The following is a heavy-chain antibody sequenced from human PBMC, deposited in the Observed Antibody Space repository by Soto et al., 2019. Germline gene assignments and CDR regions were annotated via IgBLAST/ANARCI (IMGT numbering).Heavy chain of an antibody. D-gene: IGHD2-21*01. Sequence: QLQLPESGSGLVKPSQTLSLTCAVSGGSISSGGYSWSWIRQPPGMGLEWIGYSYHSGRTYYNPSPKGRVTISVDRAKNQFSLKLSSVTAADTAVYYCARGNVVPLDYWGQGTLVTVSS. CDR3: ARGNVVPLDY. V-gene: IGHV4-30-2*01. J-gene: IGHJ4*02. CDR2: SYHSGRT. CDR1: GGSISSGGYS.